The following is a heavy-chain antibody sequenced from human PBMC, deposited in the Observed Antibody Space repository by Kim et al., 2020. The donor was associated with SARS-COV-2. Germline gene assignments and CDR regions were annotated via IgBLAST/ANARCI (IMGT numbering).Heavy chain of an antibody. CDR2: ISCDGSNK. V-gene: IGHV3-30*04. Sequence: GGSLRLSCAASGFTFSSYAMHWVRQAPGKGLEWVAVISCDGSNKYYADSVKGRFTISRDNSKNTLYLQMNSLRAEDTAVYYCARENSRIAFDIWGQGTMVTVSS. CDR3: ARENSRIAFDI. J-gene: IGHJ3*02. CDR1: GFTFSSYA. D-gene: IGHD2-15*01.